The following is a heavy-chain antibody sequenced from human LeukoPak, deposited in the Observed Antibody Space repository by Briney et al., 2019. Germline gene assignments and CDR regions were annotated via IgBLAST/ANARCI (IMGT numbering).Heavy chain of an antibody. CDR3: AKDPYGTRYFDY. Sequence: GGSLRLSCVASGFTFSRNAMSWVRQAPGKGLEWVSSLSGSGGDTYYADSVKGWFTISRDNSKNTVYLQMNSLKAEDTAVYYCAKDPYGTRYFDYWGQGTLVTVSS. CDR2: LSGSGGDT. J-gene: IGHJ4*02. CDR1: GFTFSRNA. V-gene: IGHV3-23*01. D-gene: IGHD2-2*01.